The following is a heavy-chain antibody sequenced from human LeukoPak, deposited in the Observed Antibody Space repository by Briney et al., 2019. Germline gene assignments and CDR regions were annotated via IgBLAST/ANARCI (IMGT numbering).Heavy chain of an antibody. Sequence: AETLSLTCAVYGGSFSGYYWSWIRQPPGKGLEWIGEINHSGSTNYNPSLKSRVTISVDTSKNQFSLKLSSVTAADTAVYYCARRRTPMVNNHYYDNRDFWAKGPTAT. CDR2: INHSGST. D-gene: IGHD5-18*01. V-gene: IGHV4-34*01. J-gene: IGHJ6*03. CDR3: ARRRTPMVNNHYYDNRDF. CDR1: GGSFSGYY.